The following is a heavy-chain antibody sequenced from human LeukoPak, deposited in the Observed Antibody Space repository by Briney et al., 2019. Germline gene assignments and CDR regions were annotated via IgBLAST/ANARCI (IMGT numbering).Heavy chain of an antibody. D-gene: IGHD3/OR15-3a*01. V-gene: IGHV3-30*04. CDR2: ISYDGSNK. J-gene: IGHJ6*03. CDR1: GFTFSRYA. CDR3: AREGLHSYYYYMDV. Sequence: GGSLRLSCAPSGFTFSRYAMHWVRQAPGKGRERVAVISYDGSNKYYADSVKGQFTISRDNSKNTLYLQMNSLRAEDTAIYYCAREGLHSYYYYMDVWGKGTTVTVSS.